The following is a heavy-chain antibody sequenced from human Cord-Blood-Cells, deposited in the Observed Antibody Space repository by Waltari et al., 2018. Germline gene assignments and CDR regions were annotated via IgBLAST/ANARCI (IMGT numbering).Heavy chain of an antibody. CDR1: GGSISSSSYY. V-gene: IGHV4-39*01. D-gene: IGHD2-21*02. J-gene: IGHJ4*02. CDR3: ARPLVYCGGDCYSDY. CDR2: IYYSGST. Sequence: QLQLQESSPGLVKPSETLSRTCTVSGGSISSSSYYWGWICQPPGKGLEWIGSIYYSGSTYYNPSLKSRVTISVDTSKNQFSLKLSSVTAADTAVYYCARPLVYCGGDCYSDYWGQGTLVTVSS.